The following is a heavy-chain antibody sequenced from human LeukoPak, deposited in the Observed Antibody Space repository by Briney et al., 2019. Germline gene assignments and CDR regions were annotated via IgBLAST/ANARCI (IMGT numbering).Heavy chain of an antibody. D-gene: IGHD6-6*01. CDR1: GGSISSDY. J-gene: IGHJ6*03. CDR3: ARVASSIAPHRGYYFYYYMDV. CDR2: ITYSGST. Sequence: SETLSLTCTVSGGSISSDYWSWIRQPPGKGLEWVGYITYSGSTNYNPSLKSRVTISVDTSKNQFSLKLRSVTAADTAVYYCARVASSIAPHRGYYFYYYMDVWGKGTTVTVSS. V-gene: IGHV4-59*01.